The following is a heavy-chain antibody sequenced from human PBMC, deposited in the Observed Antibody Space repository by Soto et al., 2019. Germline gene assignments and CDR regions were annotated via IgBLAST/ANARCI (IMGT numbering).Heavy chain of an antibody. D-gene: IGHD3-9*01. CDR1: GYSINSGFY. J-gene: IGHJ4*02. CDR2: IYHGGST. V-gene: IGHV4-38-2*01. Sequence: SETLSLTCAVSGYSINSGFYWGWIRQPPGKGLEWIGSIYHGGSTYYNPSLKSRVTISVDTSKNQFSLKLTSVTAADTAVYHCASFYYDILTGYRPKDFDYWGQGTLVTVSS. CDR3: ASFYYDILTGYRPKDFDY.